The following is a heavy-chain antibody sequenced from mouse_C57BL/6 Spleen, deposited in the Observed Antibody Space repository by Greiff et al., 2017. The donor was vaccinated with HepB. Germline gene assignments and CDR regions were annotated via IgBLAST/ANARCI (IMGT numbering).Heavy chain of an antibody. J-gene: IGHJ3*01. CDR2: IYPRSGDT. CDR1: GYTFTSYG. D-gene: IGHD2-3*01. CDR3: ARGYDGYSFAY. V-gene: IGHV1-81*01. Sequence: QVQLQQSGAELARPGASVKLSCKASGYTFTSYGISWVKQRTGQGLEWIGEIYPRSGDTYYNEKFKGKATLTADKSSSTAYMELRSLTSEDSAVYFCARGYDGYSFAYWGQGTLVTVSA.